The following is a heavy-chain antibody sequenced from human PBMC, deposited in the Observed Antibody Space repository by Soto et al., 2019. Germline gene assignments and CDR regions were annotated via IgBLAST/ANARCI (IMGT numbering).Heavy chain of an antibody. Sequence: EVHLVESGGGLVKPGGSLRVSCEASGFRFNSYSMNWVRQAPQKGLEWVSLIDARSNYIYYADSVKGRFTISRDNARNSLDLQMDSLRVEDTAVYYCVRENEMAGATSAFEYRGQGTPVTVSS. CDR1: GFRFNSYS. CDR3: VRENEMAGATSAFEY. CDR2: IDARSNYI. D-gene: IGHD1-1*01. V-gene: IGHV3-21*06. J-gene: IGHJ4*02.